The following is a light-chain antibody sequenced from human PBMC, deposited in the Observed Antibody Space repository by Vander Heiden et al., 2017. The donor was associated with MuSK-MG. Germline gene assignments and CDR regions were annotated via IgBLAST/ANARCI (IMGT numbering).Light chain of an antibody. CDR2: EVS. V-gene: IGLV2-8*01. CDR3: SSYAGSNNYVV. CDR1: SSDVGAYNY. J-gene: IGLJ2*01. Sequence: SALIHPPSPSGPPGQSVTISCTGTSSDVGAYNYVSWYQQHPGKAPKLIIYEVSERPSGVPDRFSGSKSGNTASLTVSGLQAEDEAEYYCSSYAGSNNYVVFGGGTKLTVL.